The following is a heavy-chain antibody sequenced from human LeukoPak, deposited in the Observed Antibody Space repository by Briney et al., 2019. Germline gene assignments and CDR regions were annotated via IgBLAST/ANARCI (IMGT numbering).Heavy chain of an antibody. D-gene: IGHD3-9*01. CDR2: INHSGST. CDR3: ARDSDILTGYPFYYYMDV. Sequence: SETLSLTCAVYGGSFSGYYWSWIRQPPGKGLEWIGEINHSGSTNYNPSLKSRVTISVDTSKNQFSLKLSSVTAADTAVYYCARDSDILTGYPFYYYMDVWGKGTTVTVSS. V-gene: IGHV4-34*01. J-gene: IGHJ6*03. CDR1: GGSFSGYY.